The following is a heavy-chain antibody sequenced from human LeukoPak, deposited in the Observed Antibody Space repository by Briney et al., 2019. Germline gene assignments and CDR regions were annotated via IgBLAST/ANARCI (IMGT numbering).Heavy chain of an antibody. V-gene: IGHV3-48*03. CDR3: ARDFGHWELNGGYYFDY. D-gene: IGHD1-26*01. Sequence: GGSLRLSCAASGFTFSSYEMNWVRQAPGKGLEWVSYISSSGSTIYYADSVKGRFTISRDNAKNSLYLQMNSLRAEDTAVYYCARDFGHWELNGGYYFDYWGQGTLVTVSS. CDR2: ISSSGSTI. J-gene: IGHJ4*02. CDR1: GFTFSSYE.